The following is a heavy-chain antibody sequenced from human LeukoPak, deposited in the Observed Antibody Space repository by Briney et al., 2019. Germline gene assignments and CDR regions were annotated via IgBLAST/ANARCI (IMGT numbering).Heavy chain of an antibody. J-gene: IGHJ4*02. V-gene: IGHV3-33*06. Sequence: GGSLRLSCAASGFTFSSYGMHWVRQAPGKGLEWVAVIWYDGSNKYYADSVKGRFTISRDNSKNTLYLQMSNLRAEDTAIYYCAKRLYCSTTTCYGFDYWGQGALVTVSS. CDR3: AKRLYCSTTTCYGFDY. D-gene: IGHD2-2*01. CDR2: IWYDGSNK. CDR1: GFTFSSYG.